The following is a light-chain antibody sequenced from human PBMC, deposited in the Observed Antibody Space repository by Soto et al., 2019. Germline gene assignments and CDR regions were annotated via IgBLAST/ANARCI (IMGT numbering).Light chain of an antibody. CDR3: CSYSGTYSFV. CDR1: SSDIGNYNY. J-gene: IGLJ1*01. Sequence: QSVPTQPRSVSGSPGQSVTISCTGTSSDIGNYNYVSWYQQHPGKAPKLLIYDVTKRPSGVPDRFSGSKSGNTASLTISGLQAEDEADYYCCSYSGTYSFVFGTGTKVTVL. V-gene: IGLV2-11*01. CDR2: DVT.